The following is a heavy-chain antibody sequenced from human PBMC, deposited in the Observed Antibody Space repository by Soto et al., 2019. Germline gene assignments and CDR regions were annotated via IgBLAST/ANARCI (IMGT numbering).Heavy chain of an antibody. J-gene: IGHJ5*02. V-gene: IGHV3-30*18. CDR2: ISYDENNK. CDR1: GFIFSSYG. D-gene: IGHD4-17*01. Sequence: GGSLRLSCAASGFIFSSYGMHWVRQAPGKGLEWVAVISYDENNKHYADSVKGRFTISRDNSKNTLYLQMNSLRAEDTAVYYCAKYGGWFDPWGQGTLVTVSS. CDR3: AKYGGWFDP.